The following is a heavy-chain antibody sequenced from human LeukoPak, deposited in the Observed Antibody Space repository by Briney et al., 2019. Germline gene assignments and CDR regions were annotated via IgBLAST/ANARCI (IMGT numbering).Heavy chain of an antibody. Sequence: PGGSLRLSCAASGFTFSSYAVHWVCQAPGKGLEWVAVISYDGSNKYYADSVKGRFTISRDNSKNTLYLQMNSLRAEDTAVYYCASALTGTTSQTLDYWGQGTLVTVSS. D-gene: IGHD1-7*01. V-gene: IGHV3-30-3*01. CDR2: ISYDGSNK. J-gene: IGHJ4*02. CDR3: ASALTGTTSQTLDY. CDR1: GFTFSSYA.